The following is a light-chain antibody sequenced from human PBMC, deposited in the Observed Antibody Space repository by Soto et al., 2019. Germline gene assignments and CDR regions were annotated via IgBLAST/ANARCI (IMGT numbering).Light chain of an antibody. V-gene: IGLV1-40*01. Sequence: QSALTRPLSVSGAPGQRVTISCTGSSSNIGAGYDVHWYQQLPGTAPKLLIYGNSNRPSGVPDRFSGPKSGTSASLAITGLQAEDEADYYCQSYDSSLSGSVVFGGGTKSPS. J-gene: IGLJ2*01. CDR2: GNS. CDR1: SSNIGAGYD. CDR3: QSYDSSLSGSVV.